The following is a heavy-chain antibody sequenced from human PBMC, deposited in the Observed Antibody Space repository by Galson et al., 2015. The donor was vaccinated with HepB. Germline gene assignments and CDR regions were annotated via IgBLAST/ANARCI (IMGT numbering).Heavy chain of an antibody. CDR2: TYYRSKWYY. D-gene: IGHD1-1*01. Sequence: CAISGDSVSSHGAAWNWIRQSPSRGLERLGRTYYRSKWYYGYAVSVKSRITINPDTSKNQSSLHLSSVTPEDTAVYYCARSAGDLDYWGQGILVTVSS. V-gene: IGHV6-1*01. J-gene: IGHJ4*02. CDR3: ARSAGDLDY. CDR1: GDSVSSHGAA.